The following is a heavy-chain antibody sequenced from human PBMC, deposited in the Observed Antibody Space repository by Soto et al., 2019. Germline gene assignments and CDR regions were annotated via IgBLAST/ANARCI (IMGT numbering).Heavy chain of an antibody. CDR3: ARGYSSSWYWFDY. CDR1: GGTFSSYA. Sequence: SVKVSCKASGGTFSSYAISWVLQAPGQGLEWMGGIIPIFGTANYAQKFQGRVTITADESTSTAYMELSSLRSEDTAVYYCARGYSSSWYWFDYWGQGTLVTVSS. J-gene: IGHJ5*01. CDR2: IIPIFGTA. D-gene: IGHD6-13*01. V-gene: IGHV1-69*13.